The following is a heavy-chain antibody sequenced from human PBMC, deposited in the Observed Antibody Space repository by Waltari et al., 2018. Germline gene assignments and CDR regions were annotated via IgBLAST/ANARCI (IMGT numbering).Heavy chain of an antibody. V-gene: IGHV3-30*02. CDR1: GFTFSRYG. CDR2: IRYDGSNK. D-gene: IGHD5-12*01. Sequence: QVQLVESGGGVVQPGGSLRLSCAASGFTFSRYGMHWVRQAPGKGLGGVAFIRYDGSNKYYADSVKGRFTISRDNSKNTLYLQMNSLRAEDTAVYYCAKIGGWLQLGGYFDYWGQGTLVTVSS. CDR3: AKIGGWLQLGGYFDY. J-gene: IGHJ4*02.